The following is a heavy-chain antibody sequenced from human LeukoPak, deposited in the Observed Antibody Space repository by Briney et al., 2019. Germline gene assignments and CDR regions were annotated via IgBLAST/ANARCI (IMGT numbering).Heavy chain of an antibody. D-gene: IGHD6-13*01. CDR1: GYTFSNYG. V-gene: IGHV1-18*01. J-gene: IGHJ4*02. CDR2: ISIYSGNI. CDR3: ARDSSRWEFDY. Sequence: ASVKVSCKASGYTFSNYGISWVRQAPGQGLEWMGWISIYSGNIKYAQKLQGRVTMTTDTSTTTAYMELRSLRSDDTAMYYCARDSSRWEFDYWGQGTLVTVSS.